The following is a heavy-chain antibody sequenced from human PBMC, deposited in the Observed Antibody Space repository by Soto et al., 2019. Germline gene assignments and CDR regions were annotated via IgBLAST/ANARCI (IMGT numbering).Heavy chain of an antibody. CDR3: ARTYYDILTGYYKEVYYFDY. CDR2: IIPIFGTA. J-gene: IGHJ4*02. CDR1: GGTFSSYA. D-gene: IGHD3-9*01. Sequence: SVKVSCKASGGTFSSYAISWVRQAPGQGLEWMGGIIPIFGTANYAQKFQGRVTITADKSTSTAYMELSSLRSEDTAVYYCARTYYDILTGYYKEVYYFDYWGQGTLVTAPQ. V-gene: IGHV1-69*06.